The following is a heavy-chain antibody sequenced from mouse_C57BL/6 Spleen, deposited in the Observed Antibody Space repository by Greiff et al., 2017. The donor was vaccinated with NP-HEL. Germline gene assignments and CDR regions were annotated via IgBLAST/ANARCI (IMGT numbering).Heavy chain of an antibody. CDR2: INPSTGGT. CDR1: GYSFTGYY. V-gene: IGHV1-42*01. D-gene: IGHD1-1*01. J-gene: IGHJ3*01. CDR3: ASYGSSLFAY. Sequence: VHVKQSGPELVKPGASVKISCKASGYSFTGYYMNWVKQSPEKSLEWIGEINPSTGGTTYNQKFKAKATLTVDKSSSTAYMQLKSLTSEDSAVYYCASYGSSLFAYWGQGTLVTVSA.